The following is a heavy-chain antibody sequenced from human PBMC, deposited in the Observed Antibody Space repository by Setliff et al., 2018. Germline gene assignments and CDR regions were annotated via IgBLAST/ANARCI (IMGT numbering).Heavy chain of an antibody. CDR1: GGSLSTYY. V-gene: IGHV4-59*01. CDR2: VYYSGTA. CDR3: SRGVTFRYFDF. Sequence: SETLSLTCAVSGGSLSTYYWSWIRQPPGKGLEFIGYVYYSGTANYSPSLRNRLTISLETSKNQFSLKLRSVTAADTAVYYCSRGVTFRYFDFWGQGAPVTVSS. J-gene: IGHJ4*02.